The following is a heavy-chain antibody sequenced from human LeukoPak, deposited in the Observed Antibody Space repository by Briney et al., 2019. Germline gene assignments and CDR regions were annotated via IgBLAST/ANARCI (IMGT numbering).Heavy chain of an antibody. J-gene: IGHJ4*02. Sequence: PGGSLSLSCAASGFIFNTYSMNWVRQAPGKGLEWVSSFSGGTSYIYYSDSVKGRFTIFRDNAKNSLYLLMNSLRAEDTALYYCARDAREISGRKFDYWGQGTLVTVSS. D-gene: IGHD6-19*01. CDR2: FSGGTSYI. V-gene: IGHV3-21*01. CDR1: GFIFNTYS. CDR3: ARDAREISGRKFDY.